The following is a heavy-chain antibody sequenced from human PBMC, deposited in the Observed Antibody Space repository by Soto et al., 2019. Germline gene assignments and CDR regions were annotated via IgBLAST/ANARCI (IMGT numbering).Heavy chain of an antibody. CDR1: GFTFSSYA. Sequence: EVQLLDSGGGLVQPGGSLRLSCAASGFTFSSYAMSWVRQAPGKGLEWVSGISGSGGSTYYADSVKGRFTISRDNSKNMLDLQMSRLRAEDTAVYYCAKRSLSVVVTAGASFFDCWGQGTLVTVSS. CDR3: AKRSLSVVVTAGASFFDC. J-gene: IGHJ4*02. V-gene: IGHV3-23*01. CDR2: ISGSGGST. D-gene: IGHD2-21*02.